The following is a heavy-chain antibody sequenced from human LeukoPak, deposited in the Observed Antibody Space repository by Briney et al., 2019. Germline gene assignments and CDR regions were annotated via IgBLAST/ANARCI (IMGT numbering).Heavy chain of an antibody. D-gene: IGHD2-2*01. J-gene: IGHJ2*01. CDR1: GGPISNYY. CDR2: IYYSEST. Sequence: SETPSLTCTVSGGPISNYYWSWIRQRPGKGLEWIGHIYYSESTNYNTSLKSRVTISVDTSKNQFSLTLSSVTAADTAVYYCARALFRYDSSSRSLHWYFDLWGRGTLVTVSS. V-gene: IGHV4-59*01. CDR3: ARALFRYDSSSRSLHWYFDL.